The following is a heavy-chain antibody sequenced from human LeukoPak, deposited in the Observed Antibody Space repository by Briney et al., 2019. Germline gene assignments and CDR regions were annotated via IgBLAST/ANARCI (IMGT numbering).Heavy chain of an antibody. CDR2: IYTSGST. J-gene: IGHJ4*02. V-gene: IGHV4-4*07. CDR1: GGSISSYY. Sequence: SETLSLTCTVSGGSISSYYWSWIRQPAGKGLEWIGRIYTSGSTNYNPSLKSRVTISVDTSKNQFSLKLSSVTAADTAVYYCARHRGRSGWDSFDYWGQGTLVTVSS. D-gene: IGHD6-19*01. CDR3: ARHRGRSGWDSFDY.